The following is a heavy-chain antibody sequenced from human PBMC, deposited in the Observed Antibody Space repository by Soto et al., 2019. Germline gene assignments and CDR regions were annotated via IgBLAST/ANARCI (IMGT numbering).Heavy chain of an antibody. CDR1: GFIFTSYG. J-gene: IGHJ4*02. CDR2: ISVYNGYT. CDR3: ARDQVPYYYESRGPFDY. V-gene: IGHV1-18*01. Sequence: ASVKVSCKASGFIFTSYGFSWVRQAPGQGLEWMGWISVYNGYTNFAQKFQGRFTMTTDTSTSTAYMELRSLRSDGTAVYYCARDQVPYYYESRGPFDYWGQGTLVTVSS. D-gene: IGHD3-22*01.